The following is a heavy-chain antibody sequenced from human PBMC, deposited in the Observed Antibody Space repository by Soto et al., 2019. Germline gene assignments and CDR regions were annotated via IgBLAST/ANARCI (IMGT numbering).Heavy chain of an antibody. V-gene: IGHV4-59*01. D-gene: IGHD5-18*01. CDR1: GGSIRNYY. CDR3: ARDHPHSYGVYYFDY. CDR2: IYSSGST. J-gene: IGHJ4*02. Sequence: PSETLSLTCTVSGGSIRNYYWNWLRQSPGKGLEWIGYIYSSGSTHYNPSLQNRVTISIDTSKNQVSLKVNSVTAADTAVYYCARDHPHSYGVYYFDYWGQGTPVTVSS.